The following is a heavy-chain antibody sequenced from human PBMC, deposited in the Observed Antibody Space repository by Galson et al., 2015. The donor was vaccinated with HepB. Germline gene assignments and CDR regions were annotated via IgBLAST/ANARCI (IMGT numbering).Heavy chain of an antibody. V-gene: IGHV4-39*07. CDR1: GGSISSSSYY. D-gene: IGHD6-13*01. J-gene: IGHJ4*02. CDR3: ARDRIAAAGALFDY. CDR2: IYYSGST. Sequence: QVQLQESGPGLVKPSETLSLTCTVSGGSISSSSYYWGWIRQPPGKGLEWIGSIYYSGSTYYNPSLKSRVTISVDTSKNQFSLKLSSVTAADTAVYYCARDRIAAAGALFDYWGQGTLVTVSS.